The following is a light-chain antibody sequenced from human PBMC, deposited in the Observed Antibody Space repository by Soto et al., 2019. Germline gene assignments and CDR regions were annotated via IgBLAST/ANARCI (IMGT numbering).Light chain of an antibody. CDR2: STS. CDR1: RSLVYSDGNTS. CDR3: QQYGSSPPIT. V-gene: IGKV3-20*01. Sequence: VMTQSPLPLPVTLGQPASISCRSSRSLVYSDGNTSLNWYQQKPGQTPRLLIYSTSARATGIPDRFSGSGSGTDFTLAISRLEPEDFAVYYCQQYGSSPPITFGQGTRLEI. J-gene: IGKJ5*01.